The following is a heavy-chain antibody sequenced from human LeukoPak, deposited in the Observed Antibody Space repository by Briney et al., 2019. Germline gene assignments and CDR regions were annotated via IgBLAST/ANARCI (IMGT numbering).Heavy chain of an antibody. D-gene: IGHD6-13*01. CDR2: ISSSSSTI. J-gene: IGHJ4*02. CDR1: GFTFSSYS. V-gene: IGHV3-48*01. CDR3: ARESAFSSWYFDY. Sequence: GGSLRLSCAASGFTFSSYSMNWVRQAPGKGLEWVSYISSSSSTIYYADSVKGRFTISRDNAKNSLYLQMNSLRAEDTAVYYCARESAFSSWYFDYWGQGTLVTVSP.